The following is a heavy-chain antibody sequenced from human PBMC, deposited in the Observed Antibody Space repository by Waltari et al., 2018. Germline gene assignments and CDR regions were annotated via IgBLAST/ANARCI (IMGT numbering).Heavy chain of an antibody. CDR3: ARSSGYYSFSY. CDR2: IFHSGRT. D-gene: IGHD3-22*01. Sequence: QVQMQESGPGLVKPSETLSLTCDVSGYSISSGYFWGWIRQPPGKGLKWIGSIFHSGRTYYNPALKSRVTLSVDTSKNQISLKLSSVTAADTAVYYCARSSGYYSFSYWGQGTLVTVSS. J-gene: IGHJ4*02. CDR1: GYSISSGYF. V-gene: IGHV4-38-2*01.